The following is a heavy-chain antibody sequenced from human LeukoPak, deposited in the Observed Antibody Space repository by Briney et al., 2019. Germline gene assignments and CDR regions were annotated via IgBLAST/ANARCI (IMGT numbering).Heavy chain of an antibody. J-gene: IGHJ4*02. CDR3: ARVSNYYDSSGYRGWYFDY. D-gene: IGHD3-22*01. CDR2: IYSGGST. V-gene: IGHV3-66*01. Sequence: GGSLRLSCAASGFTVSSNYMSWVRQAPGKGLEWVSVIYSGGSTYYADSVKGRFTISRDNSKNTLYLQMNSLRAEDTAVYYCARVSNYYDSSGYRGWYFDYWGQGTLVTVSS. CDR1: GFTVSSNY.